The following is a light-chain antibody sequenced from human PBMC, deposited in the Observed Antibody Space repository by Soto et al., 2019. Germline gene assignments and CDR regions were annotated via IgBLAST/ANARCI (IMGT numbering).Light chain of an antibody. CDR3: SSYTSTTTRV. J-gene: IGLJ1*01. Sequence: QSALTQPASVSGSPGQSITISCTGTSSDFGGYNYVSWYQQHPGKGPKLMIYEVSNRPSGVSNRFSGSKSGNTATLTISGLQAEDEADYYCSSYTSTTTRVFGTGTKVTVL. CDR1: SSDFGGYNY. V-gene: IGLV2-14*03. CDR2: EVS.